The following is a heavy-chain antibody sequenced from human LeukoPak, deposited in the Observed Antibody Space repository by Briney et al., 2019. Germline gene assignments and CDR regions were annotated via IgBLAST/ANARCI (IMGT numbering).Heavy chain of an antibody. V-gene: IGHV1-3*04. D-gene: IGHD4-17*01. CDR1: GYDFTNAA. J-gene: IGHJ5*02. CDR3: ARENDYGDYSDWFDP. Sequence: ASVKVSCKASGYDFTNAAIQWVRQAPGQRLEWMGWVNTGNGHTRYSPKFQGRVTIVRDTSASTAYMELSSLRSEDTAVYYCARENDYGDYSDWFDPWGQGTLVTVSS. CDR2: VNTGNGHT.